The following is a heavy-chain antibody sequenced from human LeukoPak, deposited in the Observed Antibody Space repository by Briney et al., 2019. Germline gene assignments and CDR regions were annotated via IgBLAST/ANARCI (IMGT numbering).Heavy chain of an antibody. CDR2: ITATGGST. Sequence: GGSLRLSCADSGLIFSGYAVNWVRQAPGKGLEWVSSITATGGSTYYADSAKGRFTISRDNTENTLHLHMNGLRAEDTAVYYCAKVRASGLIYFDYWGQGTLVTVSS. J-gene: IGHJ4*02. CDR3: AKVRASGLIYFDY. V-gene: IGHV3-23*01. CDR1: GLIFSGYA. D-gene: IGHD3-16*01.